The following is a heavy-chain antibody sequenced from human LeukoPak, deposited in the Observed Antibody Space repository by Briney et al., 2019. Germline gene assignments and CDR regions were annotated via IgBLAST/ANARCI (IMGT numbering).Heavy chain of an antibody. J-gene: IGHJ4*02. Sequence: GGSLRLSCTVSGFTLSDYGMNWVRQAPGKGLEWVSAVSERGGSTYYADSVKGRFTISRDNSKNTLYLQMNSLRAEDTAVYYCAKDGGTTLVRGLYYFDYWGQGTLVTVS. CDR1: GFTLSDYG. V-gene: IGHV3-23*01. CDR3: AKDGGTTLVRGLYYFDY. CDR2: VSERGGST. D-gene: IGHD3-10*01.